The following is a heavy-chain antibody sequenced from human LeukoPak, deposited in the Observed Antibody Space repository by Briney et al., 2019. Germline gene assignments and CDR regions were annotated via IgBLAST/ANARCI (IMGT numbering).Heavy chain of an antibody. J-gene: IGHJ3*02. CDR2: IYHSGST. V-gene: IGHV4-38-2*02. CDR3: AKEGENFDDAFDI. CDR1: GYSISSGYY. D-gene: IGHD2/OR15-2a*01. Sequence: SETLSLTCTVSGYSISSGYYWGWIRQPPGKGLEWIGSIYHSGSTYYNPSLKSRVTISVDTSKNQFSLKLTSVTAADTAVYYCAKEGENFDDAFDIWGQGTMVTVSS.